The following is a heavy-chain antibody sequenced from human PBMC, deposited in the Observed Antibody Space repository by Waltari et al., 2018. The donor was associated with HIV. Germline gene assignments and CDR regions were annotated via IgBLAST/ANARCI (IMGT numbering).Heavy chain of an antibody. D-gene: IGHD6-19*01. J-gene: IGHJ5*02. CDR3: ARGPRLAVAQNWFDP. CDR1: GGSISSGSYY. V-gene: IGHV4-61*02. Sequence: QVQLQESGPGLVKPSQTLSLTCTVSGGSISSGSYYWSWLRQPAGKGLEWIVRIYTSGITNYNPSLKSRVTISVDTSKNQFSLKLSSVTAADTAVYYCARGPRLAVAQNWFDPWGQGTLVTVSS. CDR2: IYTSGIT.